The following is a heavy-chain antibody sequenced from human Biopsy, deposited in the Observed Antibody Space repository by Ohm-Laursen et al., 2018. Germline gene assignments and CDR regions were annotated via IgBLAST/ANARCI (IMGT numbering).Heavy chain of an antibody. CDR2: VYYSGTT. V-gene: IGHV4-61*01. D-gene: IGHD4-11*01. J-gene: IGHJ6*02. CDR3: ARDSGILNYGNFKYYHYYGMDV. Sequence: SETLSLTCTVSGGSVSDSFHFWSWIRQPPGKGLEWIGDVYYSGTTNYNPSLKSRLTISVDTSKNQFSLKLSSVTAADTAVYYCARDSGILNYGNFKYYHYYGMDVWGQGTKVTVSS. CDR1: GGSVSDSFHF.